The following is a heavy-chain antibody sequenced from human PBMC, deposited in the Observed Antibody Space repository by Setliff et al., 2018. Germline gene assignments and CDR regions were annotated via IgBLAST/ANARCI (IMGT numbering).Heavy chain of an antibody. CDR3: ARALYGYSYGYDF. D-gene: IGHD5-18*01. Sequence: GGSLRLSCAASGFTFSDYYMSWIRQAPGKGLEHVSFISITSRHYTNYADSVKGRFTISRDNAKTSLYLQMNGLRAEDTGVYYCARALYGYSYGYDFWGQGTPVTVSS. CDR1: GFTFSDYY. V-gene: IGHV3-11*06. J-gene: IGHJ4*02. CDR2: ISITSRHYT.